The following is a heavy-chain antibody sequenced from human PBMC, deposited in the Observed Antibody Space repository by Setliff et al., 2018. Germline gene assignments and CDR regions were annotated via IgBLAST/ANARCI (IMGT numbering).Heavy chain of an antibody. CDR2: INPKSGGT. V-gene: IGHV1-2*02. CDR1: GYPFVGYY. CDR3: AKQGDLAFDY. J-gene: IGHJ4*02. Sequence: ASVKVSCKASGYPFVGYYIYWMRQTPGQGFEWMGWINPKSGGTKYAVKFQGRVTMTRDTSINTIYMELSSLTSDDTAIYYCAKQGDLAFDYWGQGTQVTVSA. D-gene: IGHD3-16*01.